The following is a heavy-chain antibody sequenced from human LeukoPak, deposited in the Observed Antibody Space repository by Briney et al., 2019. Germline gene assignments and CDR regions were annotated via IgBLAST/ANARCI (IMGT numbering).Heavy chain of an antibody. CDR1: GFTFSSYS. CDR2: ISSSSTI. D-gene: IGHD3-10*01. Sequence: GGSLRLSCAASGFTFSSYSINWVRQAPGKGLEWVSYISSSSTIYYADSVKGRFTISRDNAKNSLYLQMNSLRAEDTAVYYCARDSTGYYGSGSYFLSGWGRGNLVTVSS. J-gene: IGHJ4*02. V-gene: IGHV3-48*01. CDR3: ARDSTGYYGSGSYFLSG.